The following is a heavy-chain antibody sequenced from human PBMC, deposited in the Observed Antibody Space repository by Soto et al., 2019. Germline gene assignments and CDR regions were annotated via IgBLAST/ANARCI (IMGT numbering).Heavy chain of an antibody. CDR2: ISYDGSNK. CDR3: AKDRSYGYGDDYFDY. D-gene: IGHD4-17*01. V-gene: IGHV3-30*18. J-gene: IGHJ4*02. Sequence: GGSLRLSCAASGFSFSSYGMHWVRQAPGKGLEWVAVISYDGSNKYYADSVKGRFTISRDNSKNTLYLQMNSLRAEDTAVYYCAKDRSYGYGDDYFDYWGQGTLVTVSS. CDR1: GFSFSSYG.